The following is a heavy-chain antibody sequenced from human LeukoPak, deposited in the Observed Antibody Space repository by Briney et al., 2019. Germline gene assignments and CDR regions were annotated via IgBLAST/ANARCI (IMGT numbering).Heavy chain of an antibody. J-gene: IGHJ5*02. Sequence: PSETLSLTCAVYGGSFSGYYWSWIRQPPGKGLEWIGEINHSGSTNYNPSLKSRVTISVDTSKNQFSLKLSSVTAADTAVYYCARGQVGATVWFDPWGQGTRVTVSS. V-gene: IGHV4-34*01. CDR3: ARGQVGATVWFDP. CDR1: GGSFSGYY. CDR2: INHSGST. D-gene: IGHD1-26*01.